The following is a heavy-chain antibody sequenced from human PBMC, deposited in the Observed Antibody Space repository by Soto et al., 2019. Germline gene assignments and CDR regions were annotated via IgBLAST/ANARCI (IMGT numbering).Heavy chain of an antibody. V-gene: IGHV1-2*04. J-gene: IGHJ6*03. CDR1: GYTFPGYY. Sequence: GPSVKVSCKASGYTFPGYYMHWVRQAPGQGLEWMGWINPNSGGTNYAQKFQGWVTMTRDTSISTAYMELSRLRSDDTAVYYCARGLAPTSSSWQYHYMDVWGKGTTVTVSS. CDR3: ARGLAPTSSSWQYHYMDV. D-gene: IGHD6-13*01. CDR2: INPNSGGT.